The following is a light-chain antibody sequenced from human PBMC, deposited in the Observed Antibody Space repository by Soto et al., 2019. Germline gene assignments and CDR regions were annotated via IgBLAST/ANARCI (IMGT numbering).Light chain of an antibody. CDR3: TSWTSTSTYV. CDR1: SSDVGGYNY. Sequence: QSVLTQPPSASGSPGQSVTISCTGTSSDVGGYNYVSWYQHYPGKAPKLMIYEVNKRPSGVPDRFSGSKSGNTASLTVSGLQAEDEADYYCTSWTSTSTYVFGSGTKLTVL. J-gene: IGLJ1*01. CDR2: EVN. V-gene: IGLV2-8*01.